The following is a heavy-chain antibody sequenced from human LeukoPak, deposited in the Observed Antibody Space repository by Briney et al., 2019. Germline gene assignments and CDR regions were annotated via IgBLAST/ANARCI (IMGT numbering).Heavy chain of an antibody. V-gene: IGHV3-15*01. J-gene: IGHJ4*02. D-gene: IGHD1-7*01. CDR3: TTDDGTGTTRHDY. CDR2: IKSKTDGGTT. CDR1: GFTFSNAW. Sequence: TGGSLRLSCAASGFTFSNAWMSWVRQAPGKGLEWVGRIKSKTDGGTTDYAAPVKGRFTISRDDSKNTLYLQMNSLKTEDTAVYYCTTDDGTGTTRHDYWGQGTLVTVSS.